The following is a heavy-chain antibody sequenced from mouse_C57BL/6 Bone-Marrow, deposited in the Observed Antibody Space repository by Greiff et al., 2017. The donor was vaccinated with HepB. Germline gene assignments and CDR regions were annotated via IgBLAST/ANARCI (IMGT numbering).Heavy chain of an antibody. CDR3: ARAYYYGPKGGYFDV. CDR2: ISDGGSYT. J-gene: IGHJ1*03. Sequence: EVKLMESGGGLVKPGGSLKLSCAASGFTFSSYAMSWVRQTPEKWLEWVATISDGGSYTYYPDNVKGRFTISRDNAKNNLYLQMSHLKSEDTAMYYCARAYYYGPKGGYFDVWGTGTTVTVSS. V-gene: IGHV5-4*03. D-gene: IGHD1-1*01. CDR1: GFTFSSYA.